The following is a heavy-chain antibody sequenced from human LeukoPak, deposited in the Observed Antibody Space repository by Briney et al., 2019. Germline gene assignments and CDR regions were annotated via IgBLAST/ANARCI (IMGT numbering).Heavy chain of an antibody. CDR1: GFTFSTYG. J-gene: IGHJ4*02. CDR3: AKADSRGWFGELDY. V-gene: IGHV3-30*02. D-gene: IGHD3-10*01. CDR2: IRYDGSNK. Sequence: GGSLRLSCAASGFTFSTYGMHWVRQAPGKGLEWVAFIRYDGSNKYYADSVKGRFTISKNTLYLQMNSLRAEDTAVYYCAKADSRGWFGELDYWGQGTLVTVSS.